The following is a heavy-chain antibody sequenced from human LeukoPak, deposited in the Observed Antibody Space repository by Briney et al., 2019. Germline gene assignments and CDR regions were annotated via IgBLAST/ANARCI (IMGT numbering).Heavy chain of an antibody. V-gene: IGHV1-69*04. CDR1: GGTFSSYA. CDR2: IIPILGIA. J-gene: IGHJ4*02. D-gene: IGHD6-6*01. CDR3: ARVNSSSSAPDY. Sequence: ASVKVSCKASGGTFSSYAISWVRQAPGQGLEWMGRIIPILGIANYAQKFQGRVTITADKSTSTAYMELSSLRSEDTAVYYCARVNSSSSAPDYWGQGTLVTVSS.